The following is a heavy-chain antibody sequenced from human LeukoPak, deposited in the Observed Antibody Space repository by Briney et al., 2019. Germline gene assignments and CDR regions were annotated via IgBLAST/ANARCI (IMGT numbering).Heavy chain of an antibody. V-gene: IGHV4-38-2*02. CDR3: ARQVDDYVWGSYRTWGFDI. CDR2: IYHSGST. J-gene: IGHJ3*02. CDR1: GYSISSGYY. D-gene: IGHD3-16*02. Sequence: SETLSLTCTVSGYSISSGYYWGWIRQPPGKGLEWIGSIYHSGSTYYNPSLKSRVTISVDTSKNQFSLKLSSVTAADTAVYYCARQVDDYVWGSYRTWGFDIWGQGTMVTVSS.